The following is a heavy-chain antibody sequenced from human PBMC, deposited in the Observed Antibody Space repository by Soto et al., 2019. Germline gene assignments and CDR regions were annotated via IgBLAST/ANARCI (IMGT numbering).Heavy chain of an antibody. CDR2: IHESGIT. Sequence: QVQLQQWGAGLVKPSETLSLSCAVYGQSFSGHSWAWIRQPPGKGLEWIGEIHESGITYYNPSLKSRVTISTDTSKNQFSLKLSSVSAADTAAYFCARGSGIVALPGELEDVKYDYWGQGTLVNVSS. CDR1: GQSFSGHS. V-gene: IGHV4-34*01. J-gene: IGHJ4*02. CDR3: ARGSGIVALPGELEDVKYDY. D-gene: IGHD1-1*01.